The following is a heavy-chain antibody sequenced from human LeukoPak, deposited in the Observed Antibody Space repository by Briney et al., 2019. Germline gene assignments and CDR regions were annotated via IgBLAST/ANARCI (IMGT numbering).Heavy chain of an antibody. D-gene: IGHD5-24*01. Sequence: GGSLRLSCAASGLTFSDHNMDWVRQAPGKGLEWVANIKQDGSEKDYVDALKGRFTISRDNAKNSLYLQMNSLRAEDTAVYYCARWLELMRNFDWWGQGTLVTVSS. CDR1: GLTFSDHN. CDR3: ARWLELMRNFDW. V-gene: IGHV3-7*01. J-gene: IGHJ4*02. CDR2: IKQDGSEK.